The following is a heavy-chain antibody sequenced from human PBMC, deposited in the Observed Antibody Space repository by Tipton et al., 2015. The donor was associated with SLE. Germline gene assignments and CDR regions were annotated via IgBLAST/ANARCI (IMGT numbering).Heavy chain of an antibody. CDR2: IYTSGST. D-gene: IGHD6-19*01. Sequence: TLSLTCTVSGGSISSYYWSWIRQPAGKGLEWIGRIYTSGSTNYNPSLKSRVTMSVDTSKNQFSLKLSSVTAADTAVYYCARDITQWLVHDYYYGMDVWGQGTTVTVSS. CDR1: GGSISSYY. CDR3: ARDITQWLVHDYYYGMDV. J-gene: IGHJ6*02. V-gene: IGHV4-4*07.